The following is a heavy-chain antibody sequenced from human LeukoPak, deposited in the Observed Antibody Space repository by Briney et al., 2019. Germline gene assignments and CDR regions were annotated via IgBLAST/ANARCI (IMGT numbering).Heavy chain of an antibody. V-gene: IGHV3-11*01. Sequence: SGGSLRLSCAASGVTFSDFYMSWIRQAPGKGLEWVSYTNGSGNTIYYADSVKGRFTISRDNAKNSLYLQMNSLRAEDTALYYCARLRELGAAGNPFDYWGQGTLVTVSS. D-gene: IGHD6-13*01. CDR3: ARLRELGAAGNPFDY. CDR1: GVTFSDFY. CDR2: TNGSGNTI. J-gene: IGHJ4*02.